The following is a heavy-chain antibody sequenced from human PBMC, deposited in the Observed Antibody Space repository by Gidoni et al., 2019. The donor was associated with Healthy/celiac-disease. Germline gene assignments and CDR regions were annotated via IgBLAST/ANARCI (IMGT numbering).Heavy chain of an antibody. CDR3: ARDRRIAVAGTVDY. CDR1: GFTFSSYS. CDR2: ISSSSSYI. V-gene: IGHV3-21*01. Sequence: EVQLVESGGGLVKPGGSLRLSCAASGFTFSSYSMNWGRQAPGKGLEWVSSISSSSSYIYYADSVKGRFTISRDNAKNSLYLQMNSLRAEDTAVYYCARDRRIAVAGTVDYWGQGTLVTVSS. J-gene: IGHJ4*02. D-gene: IGHD6-19*01.